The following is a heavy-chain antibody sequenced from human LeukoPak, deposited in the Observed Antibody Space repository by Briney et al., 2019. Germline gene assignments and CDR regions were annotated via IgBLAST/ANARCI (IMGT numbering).Heavy chain of an antibody. Sequence: QSGGSLRLSCAASGFTFSNYVMHWVRQAPGKGLEWVAVISYDGSNKYYADSVKGRFTISRDNSKNTLYLQMNSLRAEDTAVYYCAKLTCIGGSCYSFDYWGQGTLVTVSS. CDR2: ISYDGSNK. D-gene: IGHD2-15*01. J-gene: IGHJ4*02. CDR1: GFTFSNYV. V-gene: IGHV3-30*18. CDR3: AKLTCIGGSCYSFDY.